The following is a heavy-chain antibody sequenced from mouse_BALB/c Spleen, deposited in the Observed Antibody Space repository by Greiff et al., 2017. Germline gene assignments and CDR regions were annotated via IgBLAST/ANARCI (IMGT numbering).Heavy chain of an antibody. D-gene: IGHD3-3*01. Sequence: QVQLQQPGAELVMPGASVKMSCKASGYTFTDYWMHWVKQRPGQGLEWIGAIDTSDSYTSYNQKFKGKATLTVDESSSTAYMRLSSLTSEDSAVYYCARSSGTGFAYWGQGTLVTVSA. J-gene: IGHJ3*01. CDR2: IDTSDSYT. CDR3: ARSSGTGFAY. CDR1: GYTFTDYW. V-gene: IGHV1-69*01.